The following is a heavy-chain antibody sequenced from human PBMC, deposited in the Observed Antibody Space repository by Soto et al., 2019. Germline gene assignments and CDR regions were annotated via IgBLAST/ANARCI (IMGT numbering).Heavy chain of an antibody. Sequence: QVQLVESGGGVVQPGKSLRLSCVASGFTFSNYALHWVRQAPGKGLEWLAVVSDDGSTKDYADSVKGRFTISRDNSKNTLYVLMNSLRDEDTAVYYCARGLVVVITHDWFDPWGQGTLVTVSS. J-gene: IGHJ5*02. D-gene: IGHD3-22*01. CDR3: ARGLVVVITHDWFDP. CDR2: VSDDGSTK. CDR1: GFTFSNYA. V-gene: IGHV3-30-3*01.